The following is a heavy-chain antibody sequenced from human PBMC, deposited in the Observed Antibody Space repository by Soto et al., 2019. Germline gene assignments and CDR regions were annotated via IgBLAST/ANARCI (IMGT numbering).Heavy chain of an antibody. Sequence: EVQLLESGGGLVQPGGSLRLSCVASGFTFSSYAMSWVRQAPGKGLEWVSAISGSGGSTYYADSVKGRFTISRDNSKNTLYLQMNSLRAEDTAVYYCAKDRGWEPNSYYFDYWGQGTLVTVSS. V-gene: IGHV3-23*01. D-gene: IGHD1-26*01. CDR2: ISGSGGST. CDR3: AKDRGWEPNSYYFDY. CDR1: GFTFSSYA. J-gene: IGHJ4*02.